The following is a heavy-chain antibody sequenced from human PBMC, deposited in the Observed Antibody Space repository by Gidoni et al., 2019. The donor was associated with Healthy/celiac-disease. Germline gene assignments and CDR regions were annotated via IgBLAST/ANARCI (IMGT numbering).Heavy chain of an antibody. CDR1: GYTFTGYY. CDR3: ARALVVPAAIPQPRNYYFDY. J-gene: IGHJ4*02. V-gene: IGHV1-2*02. D-gene: IGHD2-2*02. CDR2: INPNSGGT. Sequence: QVQLVQSGAEVKKPGASVKVSCKASGYTFTGYYMPWVRQAPGQGLEWMGWINPNSGGTNYAQKCQGRVTMTRDTSISTAYMELSRLRSDDTAVYYCARALVVPAAIPQPRNYYFDYWGQGTLVTVSS.